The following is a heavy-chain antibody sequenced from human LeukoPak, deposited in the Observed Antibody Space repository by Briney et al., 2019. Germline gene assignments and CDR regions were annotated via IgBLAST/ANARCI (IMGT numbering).Heavy chain of an antibody. CDR1: GYTFTGYY. CDR3: ARDHTIEMATIHPFGLRSSQSGCPDY. V-gene: IGHV1-2*02. CDR2: INPNSGGT. D-gene: IGHD5-24*01. Sequence: GASVKVSCKASGYTFTGYYMHWVRQAPGQGLEWMGWINPNSGGTNYAQKFQGRVTMTRDTSTSTVYMELSSLRSEDTAVYYCARDHTIEMATIHPFGLRSSQSGCPDYWGQGTLVTVSS. J-gene: IGHJ4*02.